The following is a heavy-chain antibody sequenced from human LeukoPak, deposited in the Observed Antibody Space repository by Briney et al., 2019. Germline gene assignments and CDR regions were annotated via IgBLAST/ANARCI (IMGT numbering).Heavy chain of an antibody. CDR3: AREAYCYRATCCFDY. CDR1: GFTFSTYS. CDR2: IKEDGSEK. Sequence: GGSLRLSCAVSGFTFSTYSMNWVRQAPGKGLEWVASIKEDGSEKYYVDSVKGRFTTSRDNAKSSLYLQVNSLRAEDTAVYYCAREAYCYRATCCFDYWGQGTLVTVSS. D-gene: IGHD2/OR15-2a*01. J-gene: IGHJ4*02. V-gene: IGHV3-7*03.